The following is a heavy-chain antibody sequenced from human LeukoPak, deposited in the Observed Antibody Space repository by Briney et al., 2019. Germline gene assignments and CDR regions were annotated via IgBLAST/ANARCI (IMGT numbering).Heavy chain of an antibody. J-gene: IGHJ4*02. V-gene: IGHV3-23*01. Sequence: GGTLRLSCAASGFTFGSFSMSWVRQAPGKGLEWVSVISGSGETTFYADSVRGRFTISRDNSKSTLYLQMTSLRAEDTGVYYCAKKIDSGSYPLDYWGQGTLVTVSS. D-gene: IGHD3-10*01. CDR1: GFTFGSFS. CDR2: ISGSGETT. CDR3: AKKIDSGSYPLDY.